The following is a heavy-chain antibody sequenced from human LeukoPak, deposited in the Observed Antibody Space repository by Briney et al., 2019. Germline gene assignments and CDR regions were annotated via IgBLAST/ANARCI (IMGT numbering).Heavy chain of an antibody. J-gene: IGHJ4*02. D-gene: IGHD1-26*01. Sequence: ASVKLSFKGSGYTFTSYGICWVRQAPGQGLEWVGSIRAYNTNTNYAEKPQGRDTMTTDTSTSTAYMELRSLRSDDTAVYYCARERSGSYTFDYWGQGTLVTVSS. V-gene: IGHV1-18*01. CDR3: ARERSGSYTFDY. CDR2: IRAYNTNT. CDR1: GYTFTSYG.